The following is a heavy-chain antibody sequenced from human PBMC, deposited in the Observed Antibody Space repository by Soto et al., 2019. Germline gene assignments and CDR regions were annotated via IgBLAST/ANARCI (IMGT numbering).Heavy chain of an antibody. V-gene: IGHV1-69*01. J-gene: IGHJ5*02. CDR1: GGTFSSYA. D-gene: IGHD6-13*01. CDR2: IIPIFGTA. CDR3: ERFGYSSSWFFFWYDP. Sequence: QVKLVHSGAEVKKPGSSVKVSCKASGGTFSSYAISWVRQAPGQGLEWMGGIIPIFGTANYAQKFQGRVTFTADESTSTGDMELSSLRSEDTAGYYCERFGYSSSWFFFWYDPWGQGTLVTVSS.